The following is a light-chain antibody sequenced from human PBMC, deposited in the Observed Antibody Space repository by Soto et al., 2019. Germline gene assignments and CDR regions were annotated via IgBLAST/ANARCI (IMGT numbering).Light chain of an antibody. CDR3: QQYNKWPLT. V-gene: IGKV3-15*01. CDR2: HAS. CDR1: QSVSSN. J-gene: IGKJ4*01. Sequence: EIVMTQSPATLSVSPGERATLSCRASQSVSSNLAWYQQKPGQAPRLLIYHASTRATGIPARFSGRGSGTEFTLTISSLQSADFAVYYCQQYNKWPLTFGGGTKVEIK.